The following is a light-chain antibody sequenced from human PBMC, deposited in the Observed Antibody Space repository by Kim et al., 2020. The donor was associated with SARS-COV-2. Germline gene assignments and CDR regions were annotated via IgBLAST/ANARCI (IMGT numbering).Light chain of an antibody. J-gene: IGKJ1*01. CDR1: QSISSW. CDR2: TAS. CDR3: QQHNSYPRT. Sequence: DIQMTQSPSTLSASVGDRVTITCRASQSISSWLAWYQQKPGKAPKLLIYTASTLESGVPSRFSGSGSGTEFTLTISSLQPDDFATYYCQQHNSYPRTFGQGTKVDIK. V-gene: IGKV1-5*03.